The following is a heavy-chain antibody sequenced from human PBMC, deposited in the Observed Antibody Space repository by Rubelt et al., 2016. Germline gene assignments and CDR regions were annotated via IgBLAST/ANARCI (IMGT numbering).Heavy chain of an antibody. V-gene: IGHV4-39*01. CDR2: IYYSGST. D-gene: IGHD1-26*01. CDR1: GGSISSSSYY. J-gene: IGHJ3*02. Sequence: QLQLQESGPGLVKPSETLSLTCTVSGGSISSSSYYWGWIRQPPGKGPEWIGSIYYSGSTYYNPSLKSRVTIFVDTSKTQFSLKLSSVTAADTAVYYCARNHSGSYLGNDAFDIWGQGTMVTVSS. CDR3: ARNHSGSYLGNDAFDI.